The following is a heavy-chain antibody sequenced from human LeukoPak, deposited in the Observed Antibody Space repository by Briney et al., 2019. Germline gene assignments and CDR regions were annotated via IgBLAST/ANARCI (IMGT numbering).Heavy chain of an antibody. CDR1: GFTFSSYS. J-gene: IGHJ4*02. CDR3: ARGGRVYRGRVPDY. Sequence: PGGSLRLSCAASGFTFSSYSMNWVRQAPGKGLEWVSSISSSSSYIYYSDSVKGRFTISRDNAKNSLYLQMNSLRAEDTAVDYCARGGRVYRGRVPDYWGQGTLVTVSS. CDR2: ISSSSSYI. V-gene: IGHV3-21*01. D-gene: IGHD1-26*01.